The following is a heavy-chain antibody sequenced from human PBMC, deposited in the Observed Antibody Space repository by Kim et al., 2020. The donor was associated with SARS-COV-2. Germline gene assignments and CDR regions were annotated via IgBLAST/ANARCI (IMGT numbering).Heavy chain of an antibody. CDR3: ARDNYYVSSGCMDV. CDR2: IYSGGST. CDR1: GFTVSSNY. Sequence: GGSLRLSCAASGFTVSSNYMSWVRQAPGKGLEWVSVIYSGGSTYYEDSVKGRFTISRHNSKNTLYLQMNSLRAEDTAVYYCARDNYYVSSGCMDVWGQGTTVTVSS. D-gene: IGHD3-22*01. J-gene: IGHJ6*02. V-gene: IGHV3-53*04.